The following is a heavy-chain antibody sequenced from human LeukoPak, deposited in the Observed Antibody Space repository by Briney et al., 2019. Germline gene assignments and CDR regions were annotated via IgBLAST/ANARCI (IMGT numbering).Heavy chain of an antibody. Sequence: PSETLSLTCTVSGGSISSGGYYWSWIRQHPGKGLEWIGYIYYSGSTYYNPPLKSRVTISVDTSKNQFSLKLSSVTAADTAVYYCARGPPADYYDSSGYPDAFDIWGQGTMVTVSS. J-gene: IGHJ3*02. CDR3: ARGPPADYYDSSGYPDAFDI. D-gene: IGHD3-22*01. CDR2: IYYSGST. V-gene: IGHV4-31*03. CDR1: GGSISSGGYY.